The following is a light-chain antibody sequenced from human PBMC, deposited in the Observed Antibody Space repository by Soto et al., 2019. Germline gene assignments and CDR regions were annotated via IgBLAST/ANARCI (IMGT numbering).Light chain of an antibody. CDR3: QQRSDWPWT. CDR1: QSVSSY. Sequence: EIVFTQSPATLSLSPGERATLSCRASQSVSSYLAWYQQTPGQDPRLLMYEASNRATGIPARFSGVGSGTDFTLTISSLEPEDFAVYYCQQRSDWPWTFGQGTKVDIK. J-gene: IGKJ1*01. V-gene: IGKV3-11*01. CDR2: EAS.